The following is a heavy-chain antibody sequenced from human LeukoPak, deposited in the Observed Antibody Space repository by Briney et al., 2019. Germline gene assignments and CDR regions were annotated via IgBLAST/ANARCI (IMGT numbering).Heavy chain of an antibody. Sequence: GGSLRLSCAASGFTFSSNAMSWVRQAPGEGLEWVSTISDSSDTTYYADSVKGRVITSRDNAKNSLYLQMNSLRAEDTAVYYCARDDFWSALYGMDVWGQGATVTVSS. V-gene: IGHV3-23*01. J-gene: IGHJ6*02. CDR1: GFTFSSNA. D-gene: IGHD3-3*01. CDR2: ISDSSDTT. CDR3: ARDDFWSALYGMDV.